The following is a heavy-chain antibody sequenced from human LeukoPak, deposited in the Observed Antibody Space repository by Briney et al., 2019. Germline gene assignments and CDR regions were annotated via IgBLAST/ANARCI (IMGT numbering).Heavy chain of an antibody. J-gene: IGHJ4*02. D-gene: IGHD7-27*01. CDR1: GGSISSGGYY. CDR2: IYHSGST. V-gene: IGHV4-30-2*01. CDR3: ARLAWGRLDY. Sequence: SETLSLTCTVSGGSISSGGYYWSWIRQPPGKGLEWIGYIYHSGSTYYNPSLKSRVTISVDTSKNQFSLKLSSVTAADTAVYYCARLAWGRLDYWGQGTLVTVSS.